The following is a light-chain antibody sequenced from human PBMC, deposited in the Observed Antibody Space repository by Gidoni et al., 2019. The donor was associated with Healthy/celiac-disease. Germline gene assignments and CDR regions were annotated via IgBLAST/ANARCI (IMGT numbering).Light chain of an antibody. Sequence: DIQMTQSPSSLSASVGDRVTITCRASQSISSYLNWYQLKPGKAPKLLIYAASSLQSGVPSRFSGSGSGTDFTLTISSLQPEDFATYYCQQSYSTLALTFGGGTKVEIE. J-gene: IGKJ4*01. CDR1: QSISSY. CDR2: AAS. V-gene: IGKV1-39*01. CDR3: QQSYSTLALT.